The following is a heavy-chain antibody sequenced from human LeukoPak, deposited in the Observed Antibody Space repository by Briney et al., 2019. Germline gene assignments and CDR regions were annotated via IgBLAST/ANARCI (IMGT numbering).Heavy chain of an antibody. J-gene: IGHJ4*02. V-gene: IGHV3-30*04. CDR1: GLTFSSYA. CDR2: ISYDGSNK. CDR3: ARAMVRGVHFDY. Sequence: GGSLRLSCAASGLTFSSYAMHWVRQAPGKGLEWVAVISYDGSNKYYADSVKGRFTISRDNSKNTLYLQMNSLRAEDTAVYYCARAMVRGVHFDYWGQGTLVTVSS. D-gene: IGHD3-10*01.